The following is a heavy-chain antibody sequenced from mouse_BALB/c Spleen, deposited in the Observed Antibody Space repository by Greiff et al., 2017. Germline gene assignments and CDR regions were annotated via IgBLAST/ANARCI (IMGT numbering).Heavy chain of an antibody. CDR3: AREGVMILYAMDY. CDR1: GFSLTSYG. V-gene: IGHV2-2*02. J-gene: IGHJ4*01. CDR2: IWSGGST. Sequence: VMLVESGPGLVQPSQSLSITCTVSGFSLTSYGVHWVRQSPGKGLEWLGVIWSGGSTDYNAAFISRLSISKDNSKSQVFFKMNSLQANDTAIYYCAREGVMILYAMDYWGQGTSVTVSS. D-gene: IGHD2-3*01.